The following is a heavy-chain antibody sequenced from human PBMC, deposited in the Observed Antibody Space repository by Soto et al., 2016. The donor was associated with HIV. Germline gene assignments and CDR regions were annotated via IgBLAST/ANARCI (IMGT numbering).Heavy chain of an antibody. Sequence: QVQLVQSGAEVKKPGASVKVSCKASGYTVTGYYIHWVRQAPGQGLEWVGWINPKSGGTNYAQKFQGRVTMTRDTSITTVYMEVSRLISDDTAVYYCARRGDPFLGTGLDYWGQGTLVTVSS. CDR2: INPKSGGT. CDR3: ARRGDPFLGTGLDY. CDR1: GYTVTGYY. D-gene: IGHD2-21*02. V-gene: IGHV1-2*02. J-gene: IGHJ4*02.